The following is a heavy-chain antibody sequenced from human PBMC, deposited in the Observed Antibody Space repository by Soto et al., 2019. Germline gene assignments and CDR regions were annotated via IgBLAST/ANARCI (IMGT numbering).Heavy chain of an antibody. D-gene: IGHD2-2*01. V-gene: IGHV6-1*01. CDR2: TYYRSKWYN. CDR1: VDSVSSNSAA. J-gene: IGHJ6*02. CDR3: ARTKIVVPAAIPTGMDV. Sequence: SQTLSLTCAISVDSVSSNSAAWNWVRQSPSRGLEWLGRTYYRSKWYNDYAVSVKSRITINPDTSKNQFSLQLNSVTPEDTAVYYCARTKIVVPAAIPTGMDVWGQGTTVTVSS.